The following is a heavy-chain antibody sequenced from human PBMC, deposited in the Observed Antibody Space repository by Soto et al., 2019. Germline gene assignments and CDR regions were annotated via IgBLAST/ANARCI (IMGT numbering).Heavy chain of an antibody. Sequence: PGGSLRLSCAASGFTFSSYGMHWVRQAPGKGLEWVAVISYDGSNKYYADSVKGRFTISRDNSKNTLYLQMNSLRAEDTAVYYCANGPGGYEWSGGGRYYYGMDFWGQGTTVTVSS. J-gene: IGHJ6*02. CDR3: ANGPGGYEWSGGGRYYYGMDF. CDR1: GFTFSSYG. D-gene: IGHD5-12*01. CDR2: ISYDGSNK. V-gene: IGHV3-30*18.